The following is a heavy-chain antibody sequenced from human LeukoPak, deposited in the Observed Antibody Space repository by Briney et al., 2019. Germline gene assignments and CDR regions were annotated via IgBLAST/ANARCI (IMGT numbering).Heavy chain of an antibody. Sequence: GASVKVSCKASGYTFTSYGISWVRQAPGQGLEWMGWISAYNGNTNYAQKLQGRVTMTTDTSTSTAYMELRSLRSDDTAVYYCAIQNGPYYYDSSGYYLYWGQGTLVTVSS. V-gene: IGHV1-18*01. J-gene: IGHJ4*02. CDR2: ISAYNGNT. CDR1: GYTFTSYG. CDR3: AIQNGPYYYDSSGYYLY. D-gene: IGHD3-22*01.